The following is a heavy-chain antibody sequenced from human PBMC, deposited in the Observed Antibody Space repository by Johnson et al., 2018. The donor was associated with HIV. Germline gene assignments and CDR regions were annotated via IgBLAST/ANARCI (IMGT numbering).Heavy chain of an antibody. J-gene: IGHJ3*01. Sequence: QVQLVESGGGVVQPGGSLRLSCAASGFTFSSYGMHWVRQAPGKGLEWVAFIRYDGSNKYYADSVKGRFTISRDNSKNTLYLQMNSLRAEDTAVYYCAKGGIADSRYTPGPFDLWGQGTVVTVSS. D-gene: IGHD6-13*01. CDR2: IRYDGSNK. CDR1: GFTFSSYG. V-gene: IGHV3-30*02. CDR3: AKGGIADSRYTPGPFDL.